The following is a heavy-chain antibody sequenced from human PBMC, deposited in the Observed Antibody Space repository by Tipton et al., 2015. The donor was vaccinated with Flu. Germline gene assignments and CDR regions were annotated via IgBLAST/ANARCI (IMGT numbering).Heavy chain of an antibody. D-gene: IGHD3-16*01. J-gene: IGHJ6*02. CDR2: ISSSGSTI. Sequence: SLRLSCAASGFTFSSYEMNWVRQAPGKGLEWVSYISSSGSTIYYADSVKGRFTISRDNAKNSLYLQMNSLRAEDTAVYYCAREGDSLYYYYGMDVWGQGTTVTVSS. CDR1: GFTFSSYE. CDR3: AREGDSLYYYYGMDV. V-gene: IGHV3-48*03.